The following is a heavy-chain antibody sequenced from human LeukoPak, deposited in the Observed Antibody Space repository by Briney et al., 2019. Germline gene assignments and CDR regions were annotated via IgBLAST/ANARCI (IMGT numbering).Heavy chain of an antibody. D-gene: IGHD6-13*01. CDR1: GFTFSTYS. Sequence: PGGSLRLSCAASGFTFSTYSMNWVRQAPGKGLEWVSSISSSSSDIHYADSVKGRSTISRDNAKNLLSLQMNSLRAEDTAVYYCARGHITSWYNPFDYWGQGTLVTVSS. CDR2: ISSSSSDI. V-gene: IGHV3-21*06. CDR3: ARGHITSWYNPFDY. J-gene: IGHJ4*02.